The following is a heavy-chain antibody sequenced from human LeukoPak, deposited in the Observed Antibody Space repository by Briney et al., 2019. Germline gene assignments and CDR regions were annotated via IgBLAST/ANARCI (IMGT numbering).Heavy chain of an antibody. CDR3: ARDQSEHYSTDY. V-gene: IGHV3-30-3*01. CDR1: GFTFRSYA. Sequence: HSGGSLRLSCAASGFTFRSYAIHWVRQAPGKGLEWVAFISYDGSIKYYADSVKGRFSISRDNSKNTLSLQMNSLRGEDTAVYYCARDQSEHYSTDYWGQGTLVTVSS. J-gene: IGHJ4*02. D-gene: IGHD3-10*01. CDR2: ISYDGSIK.